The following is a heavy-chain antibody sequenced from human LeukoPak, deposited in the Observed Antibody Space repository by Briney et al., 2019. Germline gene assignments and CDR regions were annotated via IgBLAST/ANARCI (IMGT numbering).Heavy chain of an antibody. D-gene: IGHD3-22*01. CDR3: ARPSYYYDSSGYSTGAFDI. V-gene: IGHV1-69*05. CDR2: IIPIFGTA. J-gene: IGHJ3*02. Sequence: SVKVSCKXSGGTFSSYVISWVRQAPGQGLEWMGRIIPIFGTANYAQKFQGRVTITTDESTSTAYMELSSLRSEDTAVYYCARPSYYYDSSGYSTGAFDIWGQGTMVTVSS. CDR1: GGTFSSYV.